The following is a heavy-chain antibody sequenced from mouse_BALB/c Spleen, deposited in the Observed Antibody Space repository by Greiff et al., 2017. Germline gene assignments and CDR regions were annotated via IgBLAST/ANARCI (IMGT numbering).Heavy chain of an antibody. V-gene: IGHV5-17*02. D-gene: IGHD2-1*01. CDR3: ARGLYGNYEDYAMDY. CDR2: ISSGSSTI. J-gene: IGHJ4*01. CDR1: GFTFSSFG. Sequence: EVMLVESGGGLVQPGGSRKLSCAASGFTFSSFGMHWVRQAPEKGLEWVAYISSGSSTIYYADTVKGRFTISRDNPKNTLFLQMTSLRSEDTAMYYCARGLYGNYEDYAMDYWGQGTSVTVSS.